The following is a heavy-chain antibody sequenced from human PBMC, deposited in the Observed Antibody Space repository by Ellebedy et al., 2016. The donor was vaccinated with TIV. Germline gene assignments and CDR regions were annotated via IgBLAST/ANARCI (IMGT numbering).Heavy chain of an antibody. CDR2: ISSSGYTI. J-gene: IGHJ4*02. CDR3: ARVVDGVVGGDY. V-gene: IGHV3-48*02. D-gene: IGHD3-22*01. CDR1: GFTLTSSP. Sequence: GESLKISCAASGFTLTSSPMIWVRQAPGKGLEWVSYISSSGYTIDHAGSVKGRFTISRDSAKNSLYLQMNGLRDEDTAVYYCARVVDGVVGGDYWGQGTPVTVSS.